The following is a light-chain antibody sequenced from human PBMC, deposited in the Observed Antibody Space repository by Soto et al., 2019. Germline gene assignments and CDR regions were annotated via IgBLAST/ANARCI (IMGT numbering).Light chain of an antibody. V-gene: IGKV3-20*01. Sequence: IVLTQSPGTLSLSPGERATLSCRASQSVSNTYLAWYQQKPGQAPRLLIYGASSRATGIPDRFSGSGSGTDFTLTIRRLEPEDFAVYYCQQYGSSPGTFGQGTKVEIK. CDR2: GAS. J-gene: IGKJ2*01. CDR3: QQYGSSPGT. CDR1: QSVSNTY.